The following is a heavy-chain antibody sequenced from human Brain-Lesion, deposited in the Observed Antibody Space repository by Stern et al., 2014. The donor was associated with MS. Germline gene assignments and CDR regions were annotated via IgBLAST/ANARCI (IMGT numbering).Heavy chain of an antibody. D-gene: IGHD2/OR15-2a*01. CDR2: VSYAGSPT. CDR1: GFTFGSCA. CDR3: AKDRQYLTYFFDH. J-gene: IGHJ5*02. Sequence: VQLMESGGGVVQPGRPLRLSCVASGFTFGSCAMHWVRHAPGKGLEWVAAVSYAGSPTHYAASVTGRFTISRDNSQNTLYIQMSSLRPEDTAVYYCAKDRQYLTYFFDHWGQGSLVTVSS. V-gene: IGHV3-30*18.